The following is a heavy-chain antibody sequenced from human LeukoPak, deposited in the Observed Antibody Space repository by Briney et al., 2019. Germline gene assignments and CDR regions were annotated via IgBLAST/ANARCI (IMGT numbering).Heavy chain of an antibody. CDR3: ARGGGFWSGYYLDY. D-gene: IGHD3-3*01. V-gene: IGHV4-59*01. CDR1: GGSISSYY. Sequence: SETLSLTCTVSGGSISSYYWSWIRQPPGKGLEWIGYIYDSGSTNYNPSLKSRVTISVDTSKNQFSLKLSSVTAADTAVYYCARGGGFWSGYYLDYWGQGTLVTVSS. J-gene: IGHJ4*02. CDR2: IYDSGST.